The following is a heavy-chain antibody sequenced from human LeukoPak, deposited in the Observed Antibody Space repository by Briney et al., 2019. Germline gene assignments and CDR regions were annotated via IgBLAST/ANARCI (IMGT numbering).Heavy chain of an antibody. D-gene: IGHD4-23*01. Sequence: SETLSLTCSGSGGSITSYYWSWIRQSPMKGLEWIGSVYNRGTTYYNPSPKSRVTISGDTSKNQLSLRMTYVTTADTAVYFCARDYGGNSGEFDPWGQGTLVTVSS. CDR1: GGSITSYY. V-gene: IGHV4-59*01. J-gene: IGHJ5*02. CDR2: VYNRGTT. CDR3: ARDYGGNSGEFDP.